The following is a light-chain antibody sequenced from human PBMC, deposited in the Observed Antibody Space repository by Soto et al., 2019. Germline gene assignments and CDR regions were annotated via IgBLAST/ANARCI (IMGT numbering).Light chain of an antibody. CDR3: QQNFNTPIT. CDR1: QSVGSF. V-gene: IGKV1-39*01. CDR2: AVS. Sequence: DFELTQSPSSLSAFVGETVTISCRASQSVGSFLCWYQQKPGTAPKLLVYAVSNLQIGVPSRFSGSGSGTSYTLTISSLQPEDFATYFCQQNFNTPITFGQGTRLE. J-gene: IGKJ5*01.